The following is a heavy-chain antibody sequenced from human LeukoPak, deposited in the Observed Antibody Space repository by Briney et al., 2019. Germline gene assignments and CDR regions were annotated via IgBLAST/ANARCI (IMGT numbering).Heavy chain of an antibody. CDR3: ARDRYYYDSSGYIRMDV. CDR2: INHSGTT. V-gene: IGHV4-34*01. J-gene: IGHJ6*03. D-gene: IGHD3-22*01. CDR1: IGSFSGYC. Sequence: SETLSLTCAVYIGSFSGYCWSWIRQPPGKGLEWIGEINHSGTTSWSPTLKSRVTISVDTSKNQFSLKLSSVTAADTAVYYCARDRYYYDSSGYIRMDVWGKGTTVTISS.